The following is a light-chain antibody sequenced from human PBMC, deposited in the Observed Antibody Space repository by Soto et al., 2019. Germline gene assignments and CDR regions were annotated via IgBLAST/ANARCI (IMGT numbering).Light chain of an antibody. CDR3: QQYGSAPLT. Sequence: EIVLTQSPGTLSLSPGERATISCRASQSVSSNYLAWYQQKPGQAPRLLIYAASNRAGGVPDRFGGSGSGTDFTLSVSRLEPEDFAVYYCQQYGSAPLTFGQGTKVEI. CDR2: AAS. CDR1: QSVSSNY. J-gene: IGKJ1*01. V-gene: IGKV3-20*01.